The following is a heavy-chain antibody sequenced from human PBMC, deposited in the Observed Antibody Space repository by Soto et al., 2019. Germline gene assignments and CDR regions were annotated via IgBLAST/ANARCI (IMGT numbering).Heavy chain of an antibody. CDR2: IYYSGST. CDR3: ARDRALGYCISTSCYVVGMDWFDP. V-gene: IGHV4-59*12. CDR1: GGSFSGYY. J-gene: IGHJ5*02. Sequence: AQTMSLTCAVYGGSFSGYYWSWIRQPPGKGPEWIGYIYYSGSTNYNPSLKSRVTISVDTSKNQFSLKLSSVTAADTAVYYCARDRALGYCISTSCYVVGMDWFDPWGQGTLVTVSS. D-gene: IGHD2-2*01.